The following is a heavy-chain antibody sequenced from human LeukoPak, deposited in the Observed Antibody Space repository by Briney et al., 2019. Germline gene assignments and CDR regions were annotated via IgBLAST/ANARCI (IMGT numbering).Heavy chain of an antibody. J-gene: IGHJ3*02. Sequence: SETLSLTCAVYGGSFSGYYWSWIRQPPGKGLEWIGEINHSGSTNYNPSLKSRVTISVDTSKNQFSLKLSSVTAADTAVYYCAREGAPYGGDAFDIWGQGTMVTVSS. D-gene: IGHD4-17*01. V-gene: IGHV4-34*01. CDR3: AREGAPYGGDAFDI. CDR1: GGSFSGYY. CDR2: INHSGST.